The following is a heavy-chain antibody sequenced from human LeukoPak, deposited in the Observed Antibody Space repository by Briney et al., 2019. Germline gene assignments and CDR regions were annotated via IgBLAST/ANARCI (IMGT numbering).Heavy chain of an antibody. CDR3: ARDHMVRGVIIDNWFDP. V-gene: IGHV4-39*07. Sequence: SETLSLTCTVSGGSISSSSYYWGWIRQPPGKGLEWIGSIYYSESTYYNPSLKSRVTISVDTSKNQFSLKLSSVTAADTAVYYCARDHMVRGVIIDNWFDPWGQGTLVTVSS. CDR2: IYYSEST. J-gene: IGHJ5*02. D-gene: IGHD3-10*01. CDR1: GGSISSSSYY.